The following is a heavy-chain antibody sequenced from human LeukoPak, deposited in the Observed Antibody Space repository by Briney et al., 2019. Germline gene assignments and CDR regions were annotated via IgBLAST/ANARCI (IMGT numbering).Heavy chain of an antibody. Sequence: QSGGSLRLSCAASGFTFSSYSMNWVRQAPGKGLEWVSYISSSSSTIYYADSVKGRFTISRDNAKNSLYLQMNSLRAEDTAVYYCARESGNAWLDYWGQGTLVTVSS. J-gene: IGHJ4*02. CDR3: ARESGNAWLDY. D-gene: IGHD2-2*01. CDR1: GFTFSSYS. CDR2: ISSSSSTI. V-gene: IGHV3-48*04.